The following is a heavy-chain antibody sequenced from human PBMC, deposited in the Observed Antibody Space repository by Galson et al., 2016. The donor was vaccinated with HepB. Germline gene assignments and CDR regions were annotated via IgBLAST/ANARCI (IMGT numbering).Heavy chain of an antibody. CDR1: GGSISSSSYY. D-gene: IGHD3-10*01. CDR2: IYYSGST. J-gene: IGHJ4*02. Sequence: ETLSLTCTVSGGSISSSSYYWGWIRQPPGKGLEWIGSIYYSGSTYYNPSLKSRVTISVDTSKNQFSLRLSSVTAADTAVYYCAREELGRWGPGFDYWGQGTLVTVSS. CDR3: AREELGRWGPGFDY. V-gene: IGHV4-39*07.